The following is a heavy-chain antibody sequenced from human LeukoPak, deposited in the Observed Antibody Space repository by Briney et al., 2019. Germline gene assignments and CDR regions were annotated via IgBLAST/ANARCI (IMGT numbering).Heavy chain of an antibody. CDR3: ARRAYGSGTGFDY. V-gene: IGHV4-39*01. D-gene: IGHD3-10*01. Sequence: SDTLSLTCTVSGGSISSSSYYWVWLRPPPGKGLEGIGSIYYSGSTYYNPSLKSRVTISLDTSKNKFCPKLSSVTAADTAVYYCARRAYGSGTGFDYWGQGTLVTVSS. CDR2: IYYSGST. CDR1: GGSISSSSYY. J-gene: IGHJ4*02.